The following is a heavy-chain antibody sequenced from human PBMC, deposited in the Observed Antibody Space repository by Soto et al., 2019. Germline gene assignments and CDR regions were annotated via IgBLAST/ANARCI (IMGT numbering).Heavy chain of an antibody. CDR2: ISYDGSNK. CDR1: GFTFSSYG. Sequence: GGSLRLSCAASGFTFSSYGMHWVRQAPGKGLEWVAVISYDGSNKYYADSVKGRFTISRDNSKNTLYLQMNSLRAEDTAVYYCAKEDPTRTFDYWGQGTLVTVSS. J-gene: IGHJ4*02. CDR3: AKEDPTRTFDY. V-gene: IGHV3-30*18.